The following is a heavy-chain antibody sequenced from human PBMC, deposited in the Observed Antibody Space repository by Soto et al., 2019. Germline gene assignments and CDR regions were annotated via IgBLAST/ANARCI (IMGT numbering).Heavy chain of an antibody. CDR2: IIPIFGTA. V-gene: IGHV1-69*06. Sequence: SVKVSCKASGGTFSSYAISCVRQAPGQGLEWMGGIIPIFGTANYAQKFQGRVTITADKSTSTAYMELSSLRSEDTAVYYCARGTCSGGSCQPEFDYWGQGTLVTVSS. D-gene: IGHD2-15*01. CDR3: ARGTCSGGSCQPEFDY. J-gene: IGHJ4*02. CDR1: GGTFSSYA.